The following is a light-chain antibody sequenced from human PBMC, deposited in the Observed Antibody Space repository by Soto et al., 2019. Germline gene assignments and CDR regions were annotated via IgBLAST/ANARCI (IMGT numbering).Light chain of an antibody. V-gene: IGKV3-20*01. CDR3: QQYSRSQT. CDR2: STS. Sequence: EILLTQSPCTLSLSPGERATLSCGASQRVSSDSLAWYPQKPGHAPSLLIHSTSNRATGIPNRFSGGGSGTDFTLTIRRPEPEDSALYYCQQYSRSQTFGQGTKVDIK. J-gene: IGKJ1*01. CDR1: QRVSSDS.